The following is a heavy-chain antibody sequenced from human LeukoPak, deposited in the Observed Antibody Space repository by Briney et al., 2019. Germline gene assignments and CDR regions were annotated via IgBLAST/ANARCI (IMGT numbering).Heavy chain of an antibody. V-gene: IGHV3-21*01. CDR3: ARDLDLESPGMDV. CDR2: ISSSSSYI. D-gene: IGHD3-3*01. CDR1: GFTFSSYS. Sequence: GGSLRLSCAASGFTFSSYSMNWVRQAPGKGLEWVSSISSSSSYIYYADSVKGRFTISRDNSKNTLYLQMNSLRAEDTAVYYCARDLDLESPGMDVWGQGTAVTVSS. J-gene: IGHJ6*02.